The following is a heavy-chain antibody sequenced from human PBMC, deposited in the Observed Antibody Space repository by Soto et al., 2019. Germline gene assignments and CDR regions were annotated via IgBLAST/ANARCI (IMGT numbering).Heavy chain of an antibody. CDR2: INPNSGGT. Sequence: GASVKVSCKASGYTFTGYYMHWVRQAPGQGLEWMGWINPNSGGTNYAQKFQGWVTMTRDTSISTAYMELSRLRSDDTAVYYCARVMIAAAPDDAFAIWGKGTMVTVSS. V-gene: IGHV1-2*04. D-gene: IGHD6-13*01. CDR1: GYTFTGYY. CDR3: ARVMIAAAPDDAFAI. J-gene: IGHJ3*02.